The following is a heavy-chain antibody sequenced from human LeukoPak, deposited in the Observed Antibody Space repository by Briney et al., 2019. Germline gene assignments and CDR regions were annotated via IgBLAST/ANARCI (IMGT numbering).Heavy chain of an antibody. CDR2: INHSGST. D-gene: IGHD3-22*01. CDR3: ANAIYDSSGYYPY. CDR1: GGSFSGYY. J-gene: IGHJ4*02. V-gene: IGHV4-34*01. Sequence: SETLSLTCAVYGGSFSGYYWSWLRQPPGKGLEWIGEINHSGSTNYNPSLKSRVTISVDTSKNQFSLKLSSVTAADTAVYYCANAIYDSSGYYPYWGQGTLVTVSS.